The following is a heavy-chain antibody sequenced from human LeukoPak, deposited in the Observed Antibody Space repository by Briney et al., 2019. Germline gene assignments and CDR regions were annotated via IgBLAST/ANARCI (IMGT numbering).Heavy chain of an antibody. CDR1: GFTFSSYW. CDR3: ARGTIAAAGYYYFDY. V-gene: IGHV3-7*04. J-gene: IGHJ4*02. Sequence: GGPLRLSCAASGFTFSSYWMSWVRQAPGKGLEWVANIKQDGSEKYYVDSVKGRFTISRDNAKNSLYLQMNSLRAEDTAVYYCARGTIAAAGYYYFDYWGQGTQVTVSS. D-gene: IGHD6-13*01. CDR2: IKQDGSEK.